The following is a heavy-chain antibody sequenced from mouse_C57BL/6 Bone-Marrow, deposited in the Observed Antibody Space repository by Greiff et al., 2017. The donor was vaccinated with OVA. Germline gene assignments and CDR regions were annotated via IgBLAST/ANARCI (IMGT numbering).Heavy chain of an antibody. Sequence: VQLQQSGAELVKPGASVKLSCTASGFNIKDYYMHWVKQRTEQGLEWIGRIDPEDGETKYDPKFQGKATLTADTSSNTAYLQLSSLTSEDTAVYYCAIGNPYAMDYWGQGTSVTVSS. D-gene: IGHD2-1*01. J-gene: IGHJ4*01. CDR3: AIGNPYAMDY. CDR2: IDPEDGET. CDR1: GFNIKDYY. V-gene: IGHV14-2*01.